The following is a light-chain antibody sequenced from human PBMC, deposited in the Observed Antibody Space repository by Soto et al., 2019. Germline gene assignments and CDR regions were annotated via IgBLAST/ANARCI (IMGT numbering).Light chain of an antibody. Sequence: EIVLTQSPATLSLSPGERATLSCRARQSVSSYLAWYQQKPGQAPRLLIYDASNRATGIPARFSGSGSGTDFTLTISSLEAEDFAVYYCQQRSNWVTFGQGTRLEIK. CDR2: DAS. CDR3: QQRSNWVT. J-gene: IGKJ5*01. V-gene: IGKV3-11*01. CDR1: QSVSSY.